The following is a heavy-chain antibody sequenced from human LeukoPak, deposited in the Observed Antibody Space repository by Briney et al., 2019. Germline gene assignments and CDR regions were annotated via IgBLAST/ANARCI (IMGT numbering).Heavy chain of an antibody. CDR2: ISSSSSYI. D-gene: IGHD3-22*01. Sequence: GRSLRLSCAASGFTFSSYSMNWVRQAPGKGLEWVSSISSSSSYIYYADSVKGRFTISRDNAKNSLYLQMNSLRAEDTAVYYCARVDYYDSSGYYPSPVDYWGQGTLVTVSS. J-gene: IGHJ4*02. CDR3: ARVDYYDSSGYYPSPVDY. V-gene: IGHV3-21*01. CDR1: GFTFSSYS.